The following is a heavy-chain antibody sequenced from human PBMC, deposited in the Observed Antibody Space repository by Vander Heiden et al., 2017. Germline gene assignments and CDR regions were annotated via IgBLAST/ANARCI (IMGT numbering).Heavy chain of an antibody. V-gene: IGHV4-34*01. CDR2: INQVGST. Sequence: QVQLQQWGAGLLKPSETLSLTCAVYGGSFSGYYWSWIRQPPGKGLEWIGDINQVGSTKYNPSLMSRVTISVDTSKNQFSLKLSSVTAADTAVYYCARAGYDILSNWFDPWGQGTLVTVSS. CDR3: ARAGYDILSNWFDP. D-gene: IGHD3-9*01. J-gene: IGHJ5*02. CDR1: GGSFSGYY.